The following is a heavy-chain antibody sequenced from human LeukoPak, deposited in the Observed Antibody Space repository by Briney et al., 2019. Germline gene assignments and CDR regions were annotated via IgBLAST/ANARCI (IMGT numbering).Heavy chain of an antibody. CDR1: GGSISSYY. CDR3: AREGSDYYDSNCYFDY. V-gene: IGHV4-59*01. CDR2: IYYSRST. Sequence: PSETLSLTCTVSGGSISSYYWSWIRQPPGKGLEWIGYIYYSRSTNYNPSLKSRVTISVATSKNQFSLKLSSVTAADTAVYYCAREGSDYYDSNCYFDYWGQGTLVTAYS. J-gene: IGHJ4*02. D-gene: IGHD3-22*01.